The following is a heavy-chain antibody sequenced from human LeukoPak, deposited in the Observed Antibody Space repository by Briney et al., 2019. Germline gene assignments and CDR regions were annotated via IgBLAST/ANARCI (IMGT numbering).Heavy chain of an antibody. CDR2: MNPNSGNT. Sequence: ASVKVSCKASGYTFTSYDINWVRQATGQGLEWMGWMNPNSGNTGYAQKFQGRVTITRDTSISTAYMELSSLRSEDTAVYYCARAGNCSSTSCRSWFDPWGQGTLVTVSS. D-gene: IGHD2-2*01. V-gene: IGHV1-8*01. J-gene: IGHJ5*02. CDR1: GYTFTSYD. CDR3: ARAGNCSSTSCRSWFDP.